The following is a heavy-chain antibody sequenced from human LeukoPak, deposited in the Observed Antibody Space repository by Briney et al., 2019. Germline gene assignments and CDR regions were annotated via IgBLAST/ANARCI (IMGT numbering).Heavy chain of an antibody. CDR2: MNPNSGNT. CDR3: AREELVQGLIYYYGMDV. D-gene: IGHD6-13*01. Sequence: ASVKVSCKASGYTFTSYDINWVRQATGQGLEWMGWMNPNSGNTGYAQKFQGRVTMTRNTSISTAYMELSSLRSEDTAVYYCAREELVQGLIYYYGMDVWGQGTTVTVSS. J-gene: IGHJ6*02. CDR1: GYTFTSYD. V-gene: IGHV1-8*01.